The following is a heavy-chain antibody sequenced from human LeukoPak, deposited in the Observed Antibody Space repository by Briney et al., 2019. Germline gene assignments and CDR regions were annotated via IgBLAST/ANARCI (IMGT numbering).Heavy chain of an antibody. Sequence: SETLSLTCTVSGGSISSYYWSWIRQPPGNGLEWIGYIYYSGSTNYNPSLKSRVTISVDTSKNQFSLKLSSVTAADTAVYYCARGETGDVAFDIWGQGTMVTVSS. CDR3: ARGETGDVAFDI. J-gene: IGHJ3*02. CDR2: IYYSGST. CDR1: GGSISSYY. V-gene: IGHV4-59*01. D-gene: IGHD7-27*01.